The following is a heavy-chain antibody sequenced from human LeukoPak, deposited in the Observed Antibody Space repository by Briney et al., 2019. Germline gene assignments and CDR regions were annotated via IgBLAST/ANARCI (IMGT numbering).Heavy chain of an antibody. CDR3: ARARSRSVAATEGYYYYGMDV. J-gene: IGHJ6*02. CDR2: IYYSGST. V-gene: IGHV4-59*01. Sequence: SETLSLTCTVSGGSISSYYWSWIRQPPGKGLEWIGYIYYSGSTNYNPSLKSRVTISVDTSKNQFSLKLSSVTAADTAVYYCARARSRSVAATEGYYYYGMDVWGQGTTVTVSS. CDR1: GGSISSYY. D-gene: IGHD2-15*01.